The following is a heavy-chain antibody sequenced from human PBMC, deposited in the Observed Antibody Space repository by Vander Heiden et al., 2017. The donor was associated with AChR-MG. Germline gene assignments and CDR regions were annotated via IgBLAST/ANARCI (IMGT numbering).Heavy chain of an antibody. V-gene: IGHV3-23*01. D-gene: IGHD3-10*01. J-gene: IGHJ4*02. CDR3: AKDSPIINDYFDY. CDR1: GFPFSSYA. Sequence: EVQLLESGGGLVQPGGSLRLSCAASGFPFSSYAMSWVRQAPGKGLEWVSAISGSGGSTYYADAVKGRFTISRDNSKNTLYLQMNRMRAEDTAVYYYAKDSPIINDYFDYWGQGTLVTVSS. CDR2: ISGSGGST.